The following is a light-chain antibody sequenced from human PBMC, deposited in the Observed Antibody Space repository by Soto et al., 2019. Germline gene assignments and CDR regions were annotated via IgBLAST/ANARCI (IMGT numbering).Light chain of an antibody. CDR2: GAS. J-gene: IGKJ1*01. CDR1: QRVSSS. CDR3: RQYSNWPPVT. V-gene: IGKV3-15*01. Sequence: EIVMTQSPATLSVSPGERATLSCSASQRVSSSLAWYQQKPGHAPRLLIYGASTRATGIPARSSGSGSGTEFTLTISSLQSGDFAVYYCRQYSNWPPVTFGKGTKGDIK.